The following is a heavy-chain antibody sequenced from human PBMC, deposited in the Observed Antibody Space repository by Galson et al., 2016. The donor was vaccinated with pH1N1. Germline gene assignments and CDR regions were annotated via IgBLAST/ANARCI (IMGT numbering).Heavy chain of an antibody. D-gene: IGHD1-20*01. CDR3: ATSRSIAGIHFDS. CDR1: GYRFASQW. CDR2: IYPDDSDT. J-gene: IGHJ4*02. Sequence: QSGAEVTKPGESLKISCKGSGYRFASQWIGWVRQMPGKGLEWMGIIYPDDSDTRYSPSFQGQVTISVDKSFSTAYLQWSSLKASDTAMYYCATSRSIAGIHFDSWGQGTLVTVSS. V-gene: IGHV5-51*03.